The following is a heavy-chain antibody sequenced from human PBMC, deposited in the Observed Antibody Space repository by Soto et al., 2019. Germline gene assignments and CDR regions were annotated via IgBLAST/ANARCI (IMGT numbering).Heavy chain of an antibody. D-gene: IGHD6-19*01. J-gene: IGHJ4*02. V-gene: IGHV3-23*01. Sequence: EVQLLESGGNLVQPGGSLRLSCIASGFTFSNYVMSWVRQAPGKGLEWVSGISDSGDTTYSADFVKGRFTISRDNXKNTLYLQMNSLRAEDTAVYYCAKGWQVRGGQFDYWGQGTLVSVSS. CDR2: ISDSGDTT. CDR1: GFTFSNYV. CDR3: AKGWQVRGGQFDY.